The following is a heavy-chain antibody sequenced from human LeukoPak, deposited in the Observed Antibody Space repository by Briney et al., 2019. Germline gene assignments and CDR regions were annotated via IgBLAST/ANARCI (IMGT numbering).Heavy chain of an antibody. CDR3: ARDSGEGRWYLPYDS. CDR2: IYYSGST. J-gene: IGHJ5*02. D-gene: IGHD3-16*01. CDR1: GGSFSGYY. V-gene: IGHV4-59*01. Sequence: SETLSLTCAVYGGSFSGYYWSWIRQPPGKGLEWIGYIYYSGSTNYNPSLKSRVTISVDTSKNQFSLKLSSVTAADTAVYYCARDSGEGRWYLPYDSWGQGTLVTVSS.